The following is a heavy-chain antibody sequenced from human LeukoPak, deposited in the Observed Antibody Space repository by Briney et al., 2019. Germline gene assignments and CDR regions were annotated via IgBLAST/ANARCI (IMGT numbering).Heavy chain of an antibody. V-gene: IGHV3-33*06. CDR1: KFTFSHYG. CDR3: TKDAQRGFDYSNSLEK. D-gene: IGHD4-11*01. Sequence: GGSLRLSCAASKFTFSHYGMHWVRQAPGKGLEWVAVIWNDGSNQCYADSVKGRFTVSRDNSQNTLYLQMNSLRPEDTAVYYCTKDAQRGFDYSNSLEKWGRGTLVTVSS. CDR2: IWNDGSNQ. J-gene: IGHJ4*02.